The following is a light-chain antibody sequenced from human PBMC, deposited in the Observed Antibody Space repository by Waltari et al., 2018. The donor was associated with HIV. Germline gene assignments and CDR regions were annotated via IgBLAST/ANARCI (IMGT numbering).Light chain of an antibody. V-gene: IGLV1-40*01. CDR2: NNN. Sequence: QSVLTQPPSVSGAPGQRVTISCTGSSSNIGAGYDVHWYQQLPGTAPKLLICNNNNRPSGVPDRFSGSKSGTSASLAITGLHADDEADYYCQSYDSSVSPVIFGGGTKLTVL. J-gene: IGLJ2*01. CDR1: SSNIGAGYD. CDR3: QSYDSSVSPVI.